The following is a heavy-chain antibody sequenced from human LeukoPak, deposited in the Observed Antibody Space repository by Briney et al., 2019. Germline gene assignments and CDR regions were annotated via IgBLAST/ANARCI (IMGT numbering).Heavy chain of an antibody. Sequence: ASVKVSCKASGYTLTGYYMQWVRQAPGQGLEWMGWINPNSGGTNYAQNFQGRVTMTRDTSISTAYMELRGLISDDTAVYYCARVYGSGSPWMNFVPWGQGTLVTVSS. J-gene: IGHJ5*02. V-gene: IGHV1-2*02. CDR2: INPNSGGT. D-gene: IGHD3-10*01. CDR1: GYTLTGYY. CDR3: ARVYGSGSPWMNFVP.